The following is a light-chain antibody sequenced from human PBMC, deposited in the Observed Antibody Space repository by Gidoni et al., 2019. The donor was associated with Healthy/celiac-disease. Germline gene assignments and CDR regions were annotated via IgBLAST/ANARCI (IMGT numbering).Light chain of an antibody. Sequence: EIVLTQSPATLSLSPGERATLSCRASQGVSSYLAWYQQKPGQAPRLFIYDASNRATGIPARFSGSGPGTDFTLTISSLEPEDFAVYYCQQRSNWPFGPGTKVDIK. V-gene: IGKV3D-11*01. J-gene: IGKJ3*01. CDR2: DAS. CDR1: QGVSSY. CDR3: QQRSNWP.